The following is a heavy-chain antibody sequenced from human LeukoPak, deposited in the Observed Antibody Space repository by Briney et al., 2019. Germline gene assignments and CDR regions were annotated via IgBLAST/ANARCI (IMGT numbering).Heavy chain of an antibody. Sequence: GGSLRLSCAASGFTFSSYAMHWVRQAPGKGLEWVAVISYDGSNKYYADSVKGRFTISRDNSKNTLYLQMNSLRAEDTAVYYCASDYYDSSGYYPTSDYWGQGTLVTVSS. CDR3: ASDYYDSSGYYPTSDY. CDR1: GFTFSSYA. J-gene: IGHJ4*02. V-gene: IGHV3-30*01. D-gene: IGHD3-22*01. CDR2: ISYDGSNK.